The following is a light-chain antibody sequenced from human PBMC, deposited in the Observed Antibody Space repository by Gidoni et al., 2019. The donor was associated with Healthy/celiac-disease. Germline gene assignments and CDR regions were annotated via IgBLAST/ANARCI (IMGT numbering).Light chain of an antibody. Sequence: IQLTQSPSTLSASVGHRVTITCLSSQSSSSWLAWYQQKPGKAPKLLIYKASSLESGVPSRFSGSGSGTEFTLTISSLQPDDVATYYCQQYNSYPRTFGQGTKVEIK. CDR2: KAS. CDR1: QSSSSW. V-gene: IGKV1-5*03. CDR3: QQYNSYPRT. J-gene: IGKJ1*01.